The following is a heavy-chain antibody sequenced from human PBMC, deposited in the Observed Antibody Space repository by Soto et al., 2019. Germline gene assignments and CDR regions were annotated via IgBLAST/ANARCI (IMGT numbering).Heavy chain of an antibody. Sequence: QITLKESGPTLVRPTQTLTLTCTFSGFPLSTGAEGVGWIRQPPGKALEWLALIFWDHDRFYNPSLKNRLTVTTDTSKTQVVITTTTMDPVDTATYYCAHSQNPHSGSLPYSNCFGPWGPGSLVIVSS. J-gene: IGHJ5*02. D-gene: IGHD3-10*01. CDR3: AHSQNPHSGSLPYSNCFGP. CDR2: IFWDHDR. V-gene: IGHV2-5*02. CDR1: GFPLSTGAEG.